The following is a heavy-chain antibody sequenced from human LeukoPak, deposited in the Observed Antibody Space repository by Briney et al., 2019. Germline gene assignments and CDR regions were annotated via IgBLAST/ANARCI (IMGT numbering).Heavy chain of an antibody. V-gene: IGHV1-2*02. D-gene: IGHD2-2*01. J-gene: IGHJ4*02. CDR3: ARDSGYCTTTSCFHPFDS. Sequence: ASVKVSCKASGFTFNNYVINWVRQAPGQGLEWLGWIIPNSGATKYAQKFQGRVTMTRDTSISTAYMELSGLRSDDTAVYYCARDSGYCTTTSCFHPFDSWGQGTLVTVSS. CDR2: IIPNSGAT. CDR1: GFTFNNYV.